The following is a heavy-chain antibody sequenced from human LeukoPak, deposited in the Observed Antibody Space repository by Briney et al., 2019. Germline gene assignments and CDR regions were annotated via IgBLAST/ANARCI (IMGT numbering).Heavy chain of an antibody. CDR1: GFTFTSYY. V-gene: IGHV1-46*01. J-gene: IGHJ4*02. CDR3: ARVSRDCSSTSCHAPWDY. D-gene: IGHD2-2*01. CDR2: INPSGGST. Sequence: ASVKVSCKASGFTFTSYYMHWVRQAPGQGLEWMGIINPSGGSTSYAQKFQGRVTMTRDMSTSTVYMELSSLRSEDTAVYYCARVSRDCSSTSCHAPWDYWGQGTLVTVSS.